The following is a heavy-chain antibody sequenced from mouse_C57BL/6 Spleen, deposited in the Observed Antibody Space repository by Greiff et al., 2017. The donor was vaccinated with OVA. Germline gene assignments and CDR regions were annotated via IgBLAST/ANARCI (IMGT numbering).Heavy chain of an antibody. CDR2: ISNLAYSI. Sequence: EVMLVESGGGLVQPGGSLKLSCAASGFTFSDYGMAWVRQAPRKGPEWVAFISNLAYSIYYADTVTGRFTISRENAKNTLYLEMSSLRSEDTAMYYCARRITGTGWYFDVWGTGTTVTVSS. J-gene: IGHJ1*03. CDR1: GFTFSDYG. V-gene: IGHV5-15*01. CDR3: ARRITGTGWYFDV. D-gene: IGHD4-1*01.